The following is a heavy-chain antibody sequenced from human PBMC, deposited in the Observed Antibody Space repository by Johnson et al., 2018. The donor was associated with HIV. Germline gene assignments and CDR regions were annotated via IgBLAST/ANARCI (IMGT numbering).Heavy chain of an antibody. CDR1: GFTFSSYG. Sequence: QVQLVESGGGVVQPGRSLRLSCAASGFTFSSYGMHWVRQAPGKGLEWVAVIWYDGSNKYYADSVKGRFTISRDNAKNSLYLQMNHRRAEDTAVYYCAREAGAFDIWGQGTTVTVSP. CDR3: AREAGAFDI. V-gene: IGHV3-33*01. CDR2: IWYDGSNK. J-gene: IGHJ3*02.